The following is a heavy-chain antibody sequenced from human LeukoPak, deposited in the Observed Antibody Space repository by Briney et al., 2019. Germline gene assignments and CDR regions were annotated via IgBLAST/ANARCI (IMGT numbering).Heavy chain of an antibody. D-gene: IGHD4-23*01. J-gene: IGHJ4*02. CDR1: GGSISDSTYY. CDR3: ARDPSTVVNRPYYFDD. CDR2: INDRGIT. V-gene: IGHV4-34*01. Sequence: SETLSLTCTVSGGSISDSTYYWNWLRQAPGKGLEWIGEINDRGITNHNPSLKSRLTILIDTSKKQFSLKLRSVTAADTAVYFCARDPSTVVNRPYYFDDWGQGTLVTVSS.